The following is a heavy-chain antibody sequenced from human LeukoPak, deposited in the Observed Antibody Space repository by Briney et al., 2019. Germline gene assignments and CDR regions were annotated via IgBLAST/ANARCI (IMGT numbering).Heavy chain of an antibody. D-gene: IGHD6-25*01. CDR2: IRQDGSDK. Sequence: GGSLRLSCAASGFSFSGYWMSWVRQAPGKGLEWVANIRQDGSDKYYVDSVKGRFTISRDNAKNSLFLQMNSLRAEDTAVYFRTTDSGGGHPFDYWGQGTLVTVSS. CDR1: GFSFSGYW. V-gene: IGHV3-7*01. CDR3: TTDSGGGHPFDY. J-gene: IGHJ4*02.